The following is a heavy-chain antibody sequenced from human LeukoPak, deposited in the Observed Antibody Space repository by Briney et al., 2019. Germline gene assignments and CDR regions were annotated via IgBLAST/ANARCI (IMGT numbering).Heavy chain of an antibody. J-gene: IGHJ3*02. V-gene: IGHV3-30*18. CDR3: AKDRVDIVVVVAAESDAFDI. CDR1: GFTFNSYG. D-gene: IGHD2-15*01. Sequence: GGSLRLSCAASGFTFNSYGMHWVRQAPGKGLEWVAVISYDGNDKFYRDSVRGRFTISRDNSKNTLYLQMNSLRAEDTAVYYCAKDRVDIVVVVAAESDAFDIWGQGTMVTVSS. CDR2: ISYDGNDK.